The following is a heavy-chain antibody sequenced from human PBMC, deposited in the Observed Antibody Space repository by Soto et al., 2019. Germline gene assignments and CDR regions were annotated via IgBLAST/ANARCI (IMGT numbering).Heavy chain of an antibody. CDR1: GDSVSSGTYY. Sequence: PSGSLALTCTVSGDSVSSGTYYGNWIRQPPGKGLEWIGYITYSGSSNYNPSLRSRVTMSLSTSKNQLSLKLNSVTAADTAVYYCVRARGSGNFPRFGYWGQGTLVPVSS. D-gene: IGHD3-10*01. J-gene: IGHJ4*02. V-gene: IGHV4-61*01. CDR2: ITYSGSS. CDR3: VRARGSGNFPRFGY.